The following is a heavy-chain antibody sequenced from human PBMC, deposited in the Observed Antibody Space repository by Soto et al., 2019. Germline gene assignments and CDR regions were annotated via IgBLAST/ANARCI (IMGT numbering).Heavy chain of an antibody. V-gene: IGHV3-53*01. CDR1: GFTVSSNY. CDR3: AREGPSHYYYYGMDV. D-gene: IGHD7-27*01. Sequence: GGSLRLSCAASGFTVSSNYMSWVHQAPGKGLEWVSVIYSGGSTYYADSVKGRFTISRDNSKNTLYLQMNSLRAEDTAVYYCAREGPSHYYYYGMDVWGQGTTVTVSS. J-gene: IGHJ6*02. CDR2: IYSGGST.